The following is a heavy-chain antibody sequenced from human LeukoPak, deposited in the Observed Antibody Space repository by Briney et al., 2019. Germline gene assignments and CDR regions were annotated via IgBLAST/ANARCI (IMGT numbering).Heavy chain of an antibody. J-gene: IGHJ4*02. V-gene: IGHV4-30-4*01. CDR1: GGSISSGDYY. CDR2: IYYSGST. Sequence: SETLSLTCTVSGGSISSGDYYWSWLRQPPGTGLEWIGYIYYSGSTYYNPSLKSRVTISVDTSKNQFSLKLSSVTAADTAVYYCASCGYSFLPDYWGQGTLVTVSS. D-gene: IGHD5-18*01. CDR3: ASCGYSFLPDY.